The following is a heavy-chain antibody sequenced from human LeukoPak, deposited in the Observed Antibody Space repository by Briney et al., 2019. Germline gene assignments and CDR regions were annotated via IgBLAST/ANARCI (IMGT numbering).Heavy chain of an antibody. J-gene: IGHJ4*02. Sequence: GGSLRLSCEASGFTFNTYAIYWVRQAPGKGLEWVSCICGSGGCTYYADSVKGRFTISRDNSKNTVYLQMNSLTADDTAVYYCAKTTVGYSSGRYPGWPADCWGQGTLVTVSS. D-gene: IGHD6-19*01. V-gene: IGHV3-23*01. CDR3: AKTTVGYSSGRYPGWPADC. CDR1: GFTFNTYA. CDR2: ICGSGGCT.